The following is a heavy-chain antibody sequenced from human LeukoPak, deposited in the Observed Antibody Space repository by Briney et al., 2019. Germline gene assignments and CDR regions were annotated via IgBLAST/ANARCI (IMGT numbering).Heavy chain of an antibody. V-gene: IGHV3-30*04. Sequence: GGSLRLSCAASGFTFSDHAMHWVRQAPGKGLEWVTVISYHARDQFYADSVKGRFTVSRDNSRNTLYLQMNSLRAEDSAVYYCAAQPCINGICYLDYWGQGTLVTVSS. D-gene: IGHD2-8*01. CDR3: AAQPCINGICYLDY. J-gene: IGHJ4*02. CDR2: ISYHARDQ. CDR1: GFTFSDHA.